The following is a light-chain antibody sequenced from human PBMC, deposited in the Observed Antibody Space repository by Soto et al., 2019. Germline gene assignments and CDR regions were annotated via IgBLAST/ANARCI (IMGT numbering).Light chain of an antibody. CDR3: SSYTSSSTYV. CDR2: DVS. CDR1: SSDVGGYNY. Sequence: QSAPTQPASVSGSPGQSITISCTGTSSDVGGYNYVSWYQQHPGKAPKLMIYDVSNRPSGVSNRFSGSKSGNTASLTISGLQAEDEDDYYCSSYTSSSTYVFGTGTKVTVL. V-gene: IGLV2-14*01. J-gene: IGLJ1*01.